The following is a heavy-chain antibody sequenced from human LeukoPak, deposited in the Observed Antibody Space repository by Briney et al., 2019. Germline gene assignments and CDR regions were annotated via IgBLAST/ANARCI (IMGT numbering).Heavy chain of an antibody. D-gene: IGHD3-10*01. J-gene: IGHJ5*02. CDR1: GGSFSGYY. CDR2: INHSGST. CDR3: ARVVLLWFGESFRWFDP. Sequence: SETLSLTCAVYGGSFSGYYWSWIRQPPGRGLEWIGEINHSGSTNYNPSLKSRVTISVDTSKNQFSLKLSSVTAADTAVYYCARVVLLWFGESFRWFDPWGQGTLVTVSS. V-gene: IGHV4-34*01.